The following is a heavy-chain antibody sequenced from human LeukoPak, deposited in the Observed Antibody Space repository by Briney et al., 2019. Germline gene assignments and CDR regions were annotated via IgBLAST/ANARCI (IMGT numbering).Heavy chain of an antibody. CDR2: IKPDGSEK. V-gene: IGHV3-7*01. J-gene: IGHJ4*02. D-gene: IGHD6-19*01. CDR3: ARDASALY. Sequence: TGGSLRLSCAASGFTFSSYWMSWVRQAPGKGLEWVASIKPDGSEKYYLDSVKGRFTISRDNARDSLYLQMNSLRDDDTSVYFCARDASALYWGRGTLVTVSS. CDR1: GFTFSSYW.